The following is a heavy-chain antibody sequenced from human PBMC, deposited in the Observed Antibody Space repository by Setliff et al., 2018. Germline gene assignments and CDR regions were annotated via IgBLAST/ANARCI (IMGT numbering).Heavy chain of an antibody. Sequence: GASVQVSCKVSGYRLIEVSMHWVRQAPGKGLEWMGGFDPEDEETIYAQKFQGRVTMTEDTSTDTAYMELRSLRSDDTAVYYRARDRGYCSSTGCYPYIPGLDVWGQGTMVTVSS. CDR3: ARDRGYCSSTGCYPYIPGLDV. V-gene: IGHV1-24*01. J-gene: IGHJ3*01. CDR2: FDPEDEET. D-gene: IGHD2-2*01. CDR1: GYRLIEVS.